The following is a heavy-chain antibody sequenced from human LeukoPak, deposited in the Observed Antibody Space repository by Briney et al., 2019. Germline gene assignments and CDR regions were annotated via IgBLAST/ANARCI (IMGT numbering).Heavy chain of an antibody. J-gene: IGHJ4*02. D-gene: IGHD3-10*01. CDR3: ARHLPGSSYYFDY. CDR2: LDPSGSYT. V-gene: IGHV5-10-1*01. CDR1: GYSFTRYW. Sequence: GESLKISCKGSGYSFTRYWISWVRQMPGKGLEWMGRLDPSGSYTIYSPSFQGHVTISADKSVNTAYLQWSSLKASDTAMYYCARHLPGSSYYFDYWGQGTLVTVSS.